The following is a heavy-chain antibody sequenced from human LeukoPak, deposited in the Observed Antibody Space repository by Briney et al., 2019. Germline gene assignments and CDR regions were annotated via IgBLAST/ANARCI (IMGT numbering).Heavy chain of an antibody. CDR2: INPSGGST. CDR3: ATRMTSGSLDY. Sequence: ASVKVSCKASGYTFTSYYMHWVRQAPGQGLEWMGIINPSGGSTSYAQKFQGRVTITRDTSASTAYMEVSSLRSEDMAVYYCATRMTSGSLDYWGQGTLVTVSS. J-gene: IGHJ4*02. CDR1: GYTFTSYY. V-gene: IGHV1-46*01. D-gene: IGHD1-26*01.